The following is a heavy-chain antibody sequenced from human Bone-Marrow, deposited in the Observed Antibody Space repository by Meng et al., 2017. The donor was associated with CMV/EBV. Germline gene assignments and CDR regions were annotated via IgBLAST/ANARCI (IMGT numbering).Heavy chain of an antibody. D-gene: IGHD6-6*01. Sequence: ASVKVSCKASGYTFTSYAMHWVRQAPGQRLEWMGWINPNSGGTNYAQKFQGRVTMTRDTSISTAYMELSRLRSDDTAVYYCARQLFKYSSSSHSLGYWGQGTLVTVSS. CDR3: ARQLFKYSSSSHSLGY. V-gene: IGHV1-2*02. CDR1: GYTFTSYA. CDR2: INPNSGGT. J-gene: IGHJ4*02.